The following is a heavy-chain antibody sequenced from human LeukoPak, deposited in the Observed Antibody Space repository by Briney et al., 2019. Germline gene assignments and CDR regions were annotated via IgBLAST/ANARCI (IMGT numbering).Heavy chain of an antibody. J-gene: IGHJ3*02. CDR1: GFTFTTST. CDR2: IVVGSGNT. D-gene: IGHD2-8*02. Sequence: SVNLSRYASGFTFTTSTVQWVRQARGQRLEWIGRIVVGSGNTDHAQKFQGRLTITSAIDTSTAYMELSSLTCDDPAVYYCAAVPNANAWYWDDAFDIWGQGTMVTVSS. CDR3: AAVPNANAWYWDDAFDI. V-gene: IGHV1-58*01.